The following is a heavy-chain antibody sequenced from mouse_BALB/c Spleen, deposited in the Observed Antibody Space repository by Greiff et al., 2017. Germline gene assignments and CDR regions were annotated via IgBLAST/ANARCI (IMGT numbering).Heavy chain of an antibody. V-gene: IGHV1-5*01. J-gene: IGHJ1*01. D-gene: IGHD1-1*01. Sequence: VQLQQSGTVQARPGASVKMSCKASGYSFTSYWMHWVKQRPGQGLEWIGAIYPGNSDTSYNQKFKGKAKLTAVTSASTAYMELSSLTNEDSAVYYCTVYGSSNWYFDVWGAGTTVTVSS. CDR1: GYSFTSYW. CDR2: IYPGNSDT. CDR3: TVYGSSNWYFDV.